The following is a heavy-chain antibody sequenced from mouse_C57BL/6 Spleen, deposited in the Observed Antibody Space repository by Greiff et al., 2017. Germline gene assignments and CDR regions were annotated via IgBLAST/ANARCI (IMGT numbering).Heavy chain of an antibody. D-gene: IGHD1-1*01. J-gene: IGHJ4*01. CDR3: TRDEEFITRDY. CDR2: IYPGNSDT. Sequence: EVQLQQSGTVLARPGASVKMSCKTSGYTFTSYWMHWVKQRPGQGLEWIGAIYPGNSDTNYNQKFKGKATLTAVTSASTAYMELSSLTNEDSAVYFCTRDEEFITRDYWGQGTSVTVAS. V-gene: IGHV1-5*01. CDR1: GYTFTSYW.